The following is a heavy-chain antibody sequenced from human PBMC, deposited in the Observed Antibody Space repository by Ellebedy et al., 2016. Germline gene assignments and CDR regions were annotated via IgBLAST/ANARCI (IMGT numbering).Heavy chain of an antibody. CDR1: GGSISSYY. CDR3: ARVKAAAGRDYYYYYGMDV. V-gene: IGHV4-59*01. CDR2: IYYSGST. Sequence: SETLSLXCTVSGGSISSYYWSWIRQPPGKGLEWIGYIYYSGSTNYNPSLKSRVTISVDTSKNQFSLKLSSVTAADTAVYYCARVKAAAGRDYYYYYGMDVWGQGTTVTVSS. J-gene: IGHJ6*02. D-gene: IGHD6-13*01.